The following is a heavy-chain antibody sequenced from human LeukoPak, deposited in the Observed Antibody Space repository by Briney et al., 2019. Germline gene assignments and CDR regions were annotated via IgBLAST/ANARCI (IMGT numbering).Heavy chain of an antibody. CDR1: GGTFSSYA. J-gene: IGHJ4*02. Sequence: ASVKVSCKASGGTFSSYAIRWVRQAPGQGLEWMGGIIPIFGTANYAQKFQGRVTITTDESTSTAYMELSSLRSEDTAVYYCARAVRSSSGYYLYYFDYWGQGTLVTVSS. CDR2: IIPIFGTA. V-gene: IGHV1-69*05. D-gene: IGHD3-22*01. CDR3: ARAVRSSSGYYLYYFDY.